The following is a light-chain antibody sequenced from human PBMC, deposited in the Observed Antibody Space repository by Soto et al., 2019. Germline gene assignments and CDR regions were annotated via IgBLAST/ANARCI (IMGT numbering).Light chain of an antibody. J-gene: IGKJ3*01. CDR1: QNIRGW. Sequence: DIQMTQSPSTLSAFVGDRVTITCRASQNIRGWLAWYQQRPGKAPDLLIFEASRLEGGVPSRFSGSGSGTEFTLTIDSLQPDDFATYYCQQYNSYPPTFGPGTKVDVK. CDR2: EAS. CDR3: QQYNSYPPT. V-gene: IGKV1-5*01.